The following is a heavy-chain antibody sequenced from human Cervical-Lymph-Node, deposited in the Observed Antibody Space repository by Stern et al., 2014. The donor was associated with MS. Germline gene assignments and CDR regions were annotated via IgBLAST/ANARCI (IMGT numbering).Heavy chain of an antibody. V-gene: IGHV1-18*01. CDR2: ISTYSGDT. Sequence: VKLLQSGAEVKRPGASVKVSCKASGYSFTGYGIKWVRQAPGQGLEWMGWISTYSGDTDYAQKLQDRLTMTIDPSTSTAYMDLRSLRSDDTAVYYCARHMGPDTLTGHDYWGQGTLVTVSS. D-gene: IGHD3-9*01. J-gene: IGHJ4*02. CDR3: ARHMGPDTLTGHDY. CDR1: GYSFTGYG.